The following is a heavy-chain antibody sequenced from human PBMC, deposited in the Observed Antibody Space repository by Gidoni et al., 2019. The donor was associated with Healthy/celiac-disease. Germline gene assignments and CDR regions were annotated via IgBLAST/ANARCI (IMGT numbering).Heavy chain of an antibody. J-gene: IGHJ4*02. CDR2: ISWNSGSI. CDR3: AKDIGGSSSDY. CDR1: GFTFDDYA. D-gene: IGHD6-6*01. Sequence: EVQLVASGGGLVQPGRSLRLSCAASGFTFDDYAMHWVRQAPGQGLEWVSGISWNSGSIGYAYSVKGRFTISRDNAKNSLYLQMNSLRAEDTALYYCAKDIGGSSSDYWGQGTLVTVSS. V-gene: IGHV3-9*01.